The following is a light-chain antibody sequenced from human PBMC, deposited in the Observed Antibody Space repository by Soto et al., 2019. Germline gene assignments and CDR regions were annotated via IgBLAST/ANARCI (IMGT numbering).Light chain of an antibody. Sequence: IVMTQSPATLSVSPGERATLSCRASQSVRSNLAWYQQKPGQAPRLLIYGASTRATGIPARISGSGSGTEFTLTISSLQSEDFAVYYCQQYNNWPPSTFGPGTKVDIK. J-gene: IGKJ3*01. CDR2: GAS. CDR3: QQYNNWPPST. CDR1: QSVRSN. V-gene: IGKV3-15*01.